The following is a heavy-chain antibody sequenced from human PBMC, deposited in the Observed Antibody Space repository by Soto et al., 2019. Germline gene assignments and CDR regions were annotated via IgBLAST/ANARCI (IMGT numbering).Heavy chain of an antibody. D-gene: IGHD4-17*01. Sequence: QVQLQQWGAGLLKPSETLSLTCAVYGGSFSGYYWSWIRQPPGKGLEWIGEINHSGSTNYNPSLKXXVXIXADTSKNEFSLKLSSVTAADTAVYYCARGLRGLTDYWGQGTLVTVSS. J-gene: IGHJ4*02. V-gene: IGHV4-34*01. CDR1: GGSFSGYY. CDR2: INHSGST. CDR3: ARGLRGLTDY.